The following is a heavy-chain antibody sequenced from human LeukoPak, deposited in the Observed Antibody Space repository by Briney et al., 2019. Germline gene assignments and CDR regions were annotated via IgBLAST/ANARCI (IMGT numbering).Heavy chain of an antibody. CDR2: MSSNGGST. V-gene: IGHV3-64*01. J-gene: IGHJ5*02. D-gene: IGHD3-10*01. CDR3: ARFGS. Sequence: GGSLRLSCAASGFTFSSYAMHWVRQAPGKGLEYVSAMSSNGGSTYYANSVKGRFTISRDNAKNSLYLQMNSLRAEDTAVYYCARFGSWGQGTLVTVSS. CDR1: GFTFSSYA.